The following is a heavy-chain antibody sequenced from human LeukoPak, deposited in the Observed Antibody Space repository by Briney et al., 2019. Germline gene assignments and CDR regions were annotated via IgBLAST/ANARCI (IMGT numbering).Heavy chain of an antibody. Sequence: GGSLRLPCAVSGFIVSGNHINWVRQAPGKGLEWVSSISSSSSYIYYADSVKGRFTISRDNAKNSLYLQMNSLRAEDTAVYYCARDEWPGVYWGQGTLVTVSS. V-gene: IGHV3-21*01. D-gene: IGHD3-3*01. CDR3: ARDEWPGVY. J-gene: IGHJ4*02. CDR2: ISSSSSYI. CDR1: GFIVSGNH.